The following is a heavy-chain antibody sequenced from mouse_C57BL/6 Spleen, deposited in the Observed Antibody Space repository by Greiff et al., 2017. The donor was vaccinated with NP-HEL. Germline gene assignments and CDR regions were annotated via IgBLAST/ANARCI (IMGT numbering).Heavy chain of an antibody. J-gene: IGHJ4*01. CDR1: GYTFTDHT. CDR3: ARVIYYDYDDAMDY. D-gene: IGHD2-4*01. CDR2: IYPRDGST. Sequence: QVQLQQSDAELVKPGASVKISCKVSGYTFTDHTIHWMKQRPEQGLEWIGYIYPRDGSTKYNEKFKGKATLTADKSSSTAYMQINSRKSEDSAVYFCARVIYYDYDDAMDYWGQGTSVTVSS. V-gene: IGHV1-78*01.